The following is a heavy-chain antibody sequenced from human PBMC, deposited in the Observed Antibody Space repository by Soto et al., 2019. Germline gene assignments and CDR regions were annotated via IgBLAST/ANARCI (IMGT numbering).Heavy chain of an antibody. Sequence: SQTLSLTCAISGDSVSSNTASWNWIRQSPSRGLEWLGRTYFRSKWYNDYAVSVKSRIIIDPDTSNNQFSLQLNSVTPEDTAVYFCAKGDNLGPKTGYAFDPWGQGIMVTVSS. CDR1: GDSVSSNTAS. V-gene: IGHV6-1*01. CDR3: AKGDNLGPKTGYAFDP. CDR2: TYFRSKWYN. D-gene: IGHD5-12*01. J-gene: IGHJ5*02.